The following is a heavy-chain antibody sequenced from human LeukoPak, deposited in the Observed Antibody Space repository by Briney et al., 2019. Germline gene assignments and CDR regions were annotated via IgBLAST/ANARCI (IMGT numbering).Heavy chain of an antibody. CDR1: GGSISSGGYY. J-gene: IGHJ4*02. V-gene: IGHV4-31*03. CDR3: ARAPYDSSGYYYFDY. D-gene: IGHD3-22*01. CDR2: IYYSGST. Sequence: SETLSLTCTVSGGSISSGGYYWSWLRQPPGKGLEWIGYIYYSGSTYYNPSLKSRLTISVDTSKNQFSLKLSSVTAADTAVYYCARAPYDSSGYYYFDYWGQGTLVTVSS.